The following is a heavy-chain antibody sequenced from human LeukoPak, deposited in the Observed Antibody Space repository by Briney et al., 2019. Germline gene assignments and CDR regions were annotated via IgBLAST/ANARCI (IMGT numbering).Heavy chain of an antibody. J-gene: IGHJ4*02. Sequence: GSSVKVSCKASGGTFSSYAISWVRQAPGQGLEWMGGIIPIFGTANYAQKFQGRVTITADESTGTAYMELSSLRSEDTAVYYCARDIFEANWGFSLDYWGQGTLVTVSS. CDR2: IIPIFGTA. CDR1: GGTFSSYA. D-gene: IGHD7-27*01. V-gene: IGHV1-69*01. CDR3: ARDIFEANWGFSLDY.